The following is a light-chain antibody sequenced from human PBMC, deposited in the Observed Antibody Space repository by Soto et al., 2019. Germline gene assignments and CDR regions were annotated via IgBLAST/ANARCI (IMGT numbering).Light chain of an antibody. CDR1: NIGSKS. Sequence: SYELTQPPSVSVAPGQTARITCGGNNIGSKSVHWYQQKPGQAPVLVVYDGSDRPSGIPERFSGSNSGNTATLTISRVEAGYKADYYCQLCGSRSDHDVFGTGTMVTGL. CDR2: DGS. J-gene: IGLJ1*01. CDR3: QLCGSRSDHDV. V-gene: IGLV3-21*02.